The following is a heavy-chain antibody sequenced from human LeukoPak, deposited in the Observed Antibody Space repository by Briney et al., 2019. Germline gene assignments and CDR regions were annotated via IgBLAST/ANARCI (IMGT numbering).Heavy chain of an antibody. D-gene: IGHD1-26*01. CDR3: ARRENSGDAFDI. CDR2: IYYSGST. V-gene: IGHV4-59*01. J-gene: IGHJ3*02. CDR1: GGSISSYY. Sequence: SETLSLTCIVSGGSISSYYWSWIRQPPGKGLEWIGYIYYSGSTNYNPSLKSRVTISVDTSKNQFSLKLSSVTAADTAVYYCARRENSGDAFDIWGQGTMVTVSS.